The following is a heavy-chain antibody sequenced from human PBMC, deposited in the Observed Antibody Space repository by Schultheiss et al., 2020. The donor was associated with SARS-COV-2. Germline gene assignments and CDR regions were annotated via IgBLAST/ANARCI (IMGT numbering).Heavy chain of an antibody. CDR2: IYSGGST. V-gene: IGHV3-66*04. CDR1: GFTVSSNY. Sequence: GESLKISCAASGFTVSSNYMSWVRQAPGKGLEWVSVIYSGGSTYYADSVKGRFTISRDNSKNTLYLQMNSLRAEDTAVYYCARHHRDPRFDPWGQGNLVTVSS. J-gene: IGHJ5*02. CDR3: ARHHRDPRFDP.